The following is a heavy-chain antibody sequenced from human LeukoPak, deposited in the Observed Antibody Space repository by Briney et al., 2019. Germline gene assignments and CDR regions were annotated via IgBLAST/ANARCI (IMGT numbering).Heavy chain of an antibody. D-gene: IGHD6-19*01. Sequence: GGSLRLSCVASGFTFRSHGMDWVRQAPGKGLVCVSRINRDGSTTTYADSVKGRFTVSRDNAKNTLYLQMNSLRAEDTAVYYCATGHSSGWYMDFDIWGQGTMVTVSS. V-gene: IGHV3-74*03. CDR2: INRDGSTT. CDR3: ATGHSSGWYMDFDI. J-gene: IGHJ3*02. CDR1: GFTFRSHG.